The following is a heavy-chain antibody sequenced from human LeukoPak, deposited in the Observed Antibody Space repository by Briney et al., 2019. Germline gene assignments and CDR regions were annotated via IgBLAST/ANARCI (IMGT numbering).Heavy chain of an antibody. D-gene: IGHD3-16*01. Sequence: SETLSLTCSVSGGSISGHYWTCIRQPPGKGLEWIGQIHYTGKPDYNPSLKSRITISVDTSKNQVSLQASSVTAADSAIYYCARFGVDYDMDVWGHGTTVTVFS. CDR2: IHYTGKP. V-gene: IGHV4-59*11. J-gene: IGHJ6*02. CDR1: GGSISGHY. CDR3: ARFGVDYDMDV.